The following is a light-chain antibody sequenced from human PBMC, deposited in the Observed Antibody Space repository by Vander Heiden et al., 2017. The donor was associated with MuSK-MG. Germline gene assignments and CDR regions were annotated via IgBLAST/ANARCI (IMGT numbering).Light chain of an antibody. J-gene: IGLJ3*02. CDR2: YDS. CDR3: QVWNSSSDHWA. CDR1: YIARDN. Sequence: SFELTQPPSVSVAPGKTASIACGGNYIARDNVHWYQQKPGQAPVVVIYYDSDRPSGIPDRFSGSNSGNTATLTTSRVEAGDEADYYCQVWNSSSDHWAFGGGTKLTVL. V-gene: IGLV3-21*04.